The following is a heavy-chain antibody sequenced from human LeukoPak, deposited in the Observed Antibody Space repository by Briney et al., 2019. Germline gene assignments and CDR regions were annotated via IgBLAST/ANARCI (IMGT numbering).Heavy chain of an antibody. V-gene: IGHV3-21*04. D-gene: IGHD2-2*01. CDR1: GFTFSSYS. CDR2: ISSSSSYI. J-gene: IGHJ3*02. Sequence: GGSLRLSCAASGFTFSSYSMNWVRQAPGKGLEWVSSISSSSSYIYYADSVKGRFTISRDNAKNTLYLQMNSLRAEDTAVYYCASHIVVVPAANDAFDIWGQGTMVTVSS. CDR3: ASHIVVVPAANDAFDI.